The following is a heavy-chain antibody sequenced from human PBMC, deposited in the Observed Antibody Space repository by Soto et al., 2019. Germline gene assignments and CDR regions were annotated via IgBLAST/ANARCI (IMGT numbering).Heavy chain of an antibody. V-gene: IGHV3-48*03. J-gene: IGHJ6*02. D-gene: IGHD2-15*01. CDR3: ARDPPPSRYCSGGSCYPTYYYYGMDV. CDR2: ISSSGSTI. CDR1: GFTFGSYE. Sequence: PGGSLRLSCAASGFTFGSYEMNWVRQAPGKGLEWVSYISSSGSTIYYADSVKGRFTISRDNAKNSLYLQMNSLRAEDTAVYYCARDPPPSRYCSGGSCYPTYYYYGMDVWGQGTTVTVSS.